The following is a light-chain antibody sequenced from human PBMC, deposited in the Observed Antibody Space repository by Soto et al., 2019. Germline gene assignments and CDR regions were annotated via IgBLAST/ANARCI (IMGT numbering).Light chain of an antibody. J-gene: IGKJ1*01. V-gene: IGKV1-27*01. CDR2: AAS. CDR3: QKYNSAPRT. CDR1: QGIANY. Sequence: DIQMTQSPSSLSASVGDRVTITCRASQGIANYLAWYQHKPGKVPNLLIYAASTLQSGVPSRFSGGGSGTDFTLTISSLPPEDVATYYCQKYNSAPRTFGQGTKVEIK.